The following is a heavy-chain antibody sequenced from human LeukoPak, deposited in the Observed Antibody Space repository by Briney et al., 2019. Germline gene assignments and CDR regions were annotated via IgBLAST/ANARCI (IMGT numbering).Heavy chain of an antibody. D-gene: IGHD4-17*01. CDR1: GFTLSSYA. CDR2: ISGSGGST. V-gene: IGHV3-23*01. Sequence: GGCLRLSCAASGFTLSSYAMGWVRQAPGKGLEWVSAISGSGGSTYYADSVKGRFTISRDNSKNTLYLQMNSLRAEDTAVYYCAKISATVTTDWFDPWGQGTLVTVSS. CDR3: AKISATVTTDWFDP. J-gene: IGHJ5*02.